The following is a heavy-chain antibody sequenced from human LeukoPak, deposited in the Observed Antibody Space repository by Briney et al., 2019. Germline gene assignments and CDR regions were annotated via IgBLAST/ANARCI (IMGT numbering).Heavy chain of an antibody. Sequence: RASVKVSCKASGYTFSGYYMHWVRQAPGQGLEWMGRINPNSGGTNYAQKFQGRVTMTRDTSISTAYMELSSLRSDDTAVYYCARLGSLFVVVPAATMSYLWGQGTLVTVSS. CDR2: INPNSGGT. CDR1: GYTFSGYY. J-gene: IGHJ5*02. D-gene: IGHD2-2*01. V-gene: IGHV1-2*06. CDR3: ARLGSLFVVVPAATMSYL.